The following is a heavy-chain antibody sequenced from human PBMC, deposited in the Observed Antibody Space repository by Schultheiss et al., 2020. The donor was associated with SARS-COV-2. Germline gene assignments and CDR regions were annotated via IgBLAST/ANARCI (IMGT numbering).Heavy chain of an antibody. D-gene: IGHD3-22*01. Sequence: ASVKVSCKASGYTFTGYYMHWVRQAPGQGLEWMGWINPNSGGTNYAQKFQGRVTMTRDTSISTAYMELSRLRSDDTAVYYCARARRDSSGYYYGGGDYWGQGTLVTVSS. CDR1: GYTFTGYY. J-gene: IGHJ4*02. CDR2: INPNSGGT. CDR3: ARARRDSSGYYYGGGDY. V-gene: IGHV1-2*02.